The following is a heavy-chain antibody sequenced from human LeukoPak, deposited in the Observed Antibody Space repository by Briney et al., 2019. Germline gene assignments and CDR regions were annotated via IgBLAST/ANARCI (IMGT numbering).Heavy chain of an antibody. J-gene: IGHJ5*02. CDR3: ARPNLSDPGLLLWFGGFDP. V-gene: IGHV4-39*01. D-gene: IGHD3-10*01. Sequence: PSETLSLTCTVSGGSISSSSYYWGWIRQPPGKGLEWIGSIYYSGSTYYNPSLKSRVTISVDTSKNQFSLKLSSVTAADTAVYYCARPNLSDPGLLLWFGGFDPWGQGTLVTVSS. CDR2: IYYSGST. CDR1: GGSISSSSYY.